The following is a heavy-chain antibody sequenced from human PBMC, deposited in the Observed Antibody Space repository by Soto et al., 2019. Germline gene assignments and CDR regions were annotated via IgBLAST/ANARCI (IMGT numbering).Heavy chain of an antibody. CDR2: ISGSDGKT. Sequence: VGSLRLSCASSVFSFGSYALSCVRQAPGKGLEWVSTISGSDGKTFYADSVKGRFSISRDTSQSTLYLQMNSLRADDTAIYYCARWSYLDSWGQGTRFNVSS. V-gene: IGHV3-23*01. J-gene: IGHJ1*01. CDR1: VFSFGSYA. D-gene: IGHD3-10*01. CDR3: ARWSYLDS.